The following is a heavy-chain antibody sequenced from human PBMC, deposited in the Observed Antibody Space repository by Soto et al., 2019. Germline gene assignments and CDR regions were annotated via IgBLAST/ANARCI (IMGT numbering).Heavy chain of an antibody. Sequence: ASVKVSCKASGYTFTSYYMHWVRQAPGQGLEWMGIINPSGGSTSYAQKFQGRVTMTRDTSTSTVYMELSSLRSEDTAVYYCGGTGWLRLGYYYYGMDVWGQGTTVTVSS. J-gene: IGHJ6*02. CDR2: INPSGGST. V-gene: IGHV1-46*01. CDR3: GGTGWLRLGYYYYGMDV. D-gene: IGHD5-12*01. CDR1: GYTFTSYY.